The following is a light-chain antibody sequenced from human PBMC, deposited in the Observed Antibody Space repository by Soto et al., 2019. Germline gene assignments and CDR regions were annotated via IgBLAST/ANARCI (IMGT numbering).Light chain of an antibody. V-gene: IGLV2-8*01. CDR2: EVN. CDR1: SSDVGGHNS. J-gene: IGLJ1*01. CDR3: SSYAGSSNV. Sequence: QSALTQPASVYGSPGQSITISCTGTSSDVGGHNSVSWYRQDPGKAPKLMIYEVNKRPSGVPDRFSSSKSGNTASLTVSGLQAEDEADYYCSSYAGSSNVFGTGTKVTV.